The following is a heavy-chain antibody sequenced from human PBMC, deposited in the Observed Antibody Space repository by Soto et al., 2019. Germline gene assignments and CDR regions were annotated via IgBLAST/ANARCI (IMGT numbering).Heavy chain of an antibody. J-gene: IGHJ4*02. D-gene: IGHD3-16*01. CDR3: ASRRRSRFDNFDS. Sequence: QVQLQESGPGLVKTSQILSLTCTVSGGSITRGDYYWSWIRQSPGKGLEWIGYIYHSGNTFYNPSLKSRASLSVHTSKNQFSLTLPSLSAADTAVNYCASRRRSRFDNFDSWGQGTLATVSS. V-gene: IGHV4-30-4*01. CDR2: IYHSGNT. CDR1: GGSITRGDYY.